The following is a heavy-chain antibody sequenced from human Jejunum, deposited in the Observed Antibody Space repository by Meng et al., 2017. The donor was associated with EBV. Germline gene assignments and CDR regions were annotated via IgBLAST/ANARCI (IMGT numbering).Heavy chain of an antibody. V-gene: IGHV4-30-2*01. CDR1: GGSSSSGGSS. Sequence: LQLQESGSGLVKLSETLSIPCSFSGGSSSSGGSSWNWIRQPPGKCLKWSGYIYYSGSAFYIPSLTSRVTLSVDRSKNQFSLNLSSVTAADTAVYYCARGAYFAYWGQGTLVTVSS. CDR3: ARGAYFAY. J-gene: IGHJ4*02. CDR2: IYYSGSA.